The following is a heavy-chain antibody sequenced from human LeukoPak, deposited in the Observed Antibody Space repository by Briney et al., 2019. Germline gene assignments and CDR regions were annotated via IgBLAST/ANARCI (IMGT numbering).Heavy chain of an antibody. D-gene: IGHD3-3*01. CDR1: GGTFSSYA. Sequence: SVKVSCKASGGTFSSYAISWVRQAPGQGLEWMGGIIPIFGTTNYAQKFQGRVTITTDEATNTAYLQLSSLRSEDTAVYYCARDTIFGVVIIQEHWFDPWGQGTLVTVSS. CDR3: ARDTIFGVVIIQEHWFDP. V-gene: IGHV1-69*05. CDR2: IIPIFGTT. J-gene: IGHJ5*02.